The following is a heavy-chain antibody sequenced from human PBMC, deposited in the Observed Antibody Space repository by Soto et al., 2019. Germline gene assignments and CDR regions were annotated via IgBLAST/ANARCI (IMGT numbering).Heavy chain of an antibody. Sequence: LESGGGLVQPGGSLRLSCAASGFTFSNYAMTCVRQAPGKGLEWVAGISGSGDTYYADSVKGRFTISRDNSKNTVYLQMNSLRAEDTAIYFCAKDRGFGVASATHDSWGQGTLVTVSS. CDR2: ISGSGDT. CDR1: GFTFSNYA. CDR3: AKDRGFGVASATHDS. D-gene: IGHD3-10*01. V-gene: IGHV3-23*01. J-gene: IGHJ4*02.